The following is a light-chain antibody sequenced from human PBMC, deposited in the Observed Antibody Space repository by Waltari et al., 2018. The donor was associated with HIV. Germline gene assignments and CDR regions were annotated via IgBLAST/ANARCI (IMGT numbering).Light chain of an antibody. CDR1: QSISNN. Sequence: EIVMTQSPATLSVSPGESATLSCRASQSISNNLAWYQRRPGQPASLLIYVASTRAAGIPARFSGSGSGTEFTLTISSLQSEDFAVYFCQQYDAWPGLTFGGGTKVEI. V-gene: IGKV3-15*01. CDR3: QQYDAWPGLT. J-gene: IGKJ4*01. CDR2: VAS.